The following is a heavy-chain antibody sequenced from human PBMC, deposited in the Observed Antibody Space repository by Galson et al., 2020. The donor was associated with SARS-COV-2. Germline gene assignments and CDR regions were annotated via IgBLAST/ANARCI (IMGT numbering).Heavy chain of an antibody. CDR1: GFTFSSYA. Sequence: GESLKISCAASGFTFSSYAMHWVRQAPGKGLEWVAVISYDGSNKYYADSVKGRFTISRDKSKNTLYLQMNSLRAEDTAVYYCAREGVEMATLDAFDIWGQGTMVTVSS. CDR2: ISYDGSNK. J-gene: IGHJ3*02. CDR3: AREGVEMATLDAFDI. D-gene: IGHD5-12*01. V-gene: IGHV3-30*01.